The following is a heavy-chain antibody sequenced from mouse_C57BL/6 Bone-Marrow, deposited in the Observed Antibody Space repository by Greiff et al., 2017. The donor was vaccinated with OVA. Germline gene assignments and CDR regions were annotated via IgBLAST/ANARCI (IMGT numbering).Heavy chain of an antibody. Sequence: VQLQQSGAELVRPGASVTLSCKASGYTFTDYEMHWVKQTPVHGLEWIGAIDPETGGTAYNQKFKGKAILTADKSSSTAYMELRSLTSEDSAVYYCTRFITTVETWFAYWGQGTLVTVSA. D-gene: IGHD1-1*01. J-gene: IGHJ3*01. V-gene: IGHV1-15*01. CDR2: IDPETGGT. CDR3: TRFITTVETWFAY. CDR1: GYTFTDYE.